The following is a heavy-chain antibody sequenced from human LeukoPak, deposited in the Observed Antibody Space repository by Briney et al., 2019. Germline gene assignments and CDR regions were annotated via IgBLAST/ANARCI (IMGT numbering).Heavy chain of an antibody. J-gene: IGHJ6*03. CDR3: ARVGATYYYYYYMDV. D-gene: IGHD1-26*01. V-gene: IGHV4-59*01. CDR1: GGSISSYY. Sequence: SETLSLTCTVSGGSISSYYWSWIRQPPGKGLEWIGYVYYSGSTNYNPSLKSRVTISVDTSKNQFSLKLSSVTAADTAVYYCARVGATYYYYYYMDVWGKGTTVTVSS. CDR2: VYYSGST.